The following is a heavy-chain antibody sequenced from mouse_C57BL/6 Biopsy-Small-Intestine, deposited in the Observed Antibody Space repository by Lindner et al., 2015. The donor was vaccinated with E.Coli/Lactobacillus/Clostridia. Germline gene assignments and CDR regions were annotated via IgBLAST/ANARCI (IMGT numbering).Heavy chain of an antibody. CDR2: INPNNGGT. D-gene: IGHD2-1*01. J-gene: IGHJ4*01. CDR1: GYTFTDYN. Sequence: VQLQESGPDLVKPGASMKIPCKASGYTFTDYNMDWVKQSHGKSLEWIGDINPNNGGTIYNQKFKGKATLTVDKSSSTAYMEVRSLTSEDSAVYYCARRIYYDNTGYGMDYWGQGTSVTVSS. CDR3: ARRIYYDNTGYGMDY. V-gene: IGHV1-18*01.